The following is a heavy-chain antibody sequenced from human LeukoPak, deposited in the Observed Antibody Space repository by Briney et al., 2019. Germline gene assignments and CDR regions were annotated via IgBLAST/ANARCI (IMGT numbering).Heavy chain of an antibody. D-gene: IGHD2-15*01. Sequence: GGSLRLSCAASGFTFSSYSMNWVRQAPGKGLEWVSSISSSSSYIYYADSVKGRFTISRDNAKNSLYLQMNSLRAEDTAVYYCARVPLRYCSGGSCYKPAFDIWGQGTMVTVSS. CDR1: GFTFSSYS. CDR3: ARVPLRYCSGGSCYKPAFDI. J-gene: IGHJ3*02. V-gene: IGHV3-21*01. CDR2: ISSSSSYI.